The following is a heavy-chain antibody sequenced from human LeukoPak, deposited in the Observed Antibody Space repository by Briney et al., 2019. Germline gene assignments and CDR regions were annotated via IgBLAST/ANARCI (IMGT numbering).Heavy chain of an antibody. J-gene: IGHJ4*02. D-gene: IGHD6-19*01. Sequence: SGESLKISCKGSGYSLSNEWIAWVRQMPGKGLEWMGNIYPGDSDIKYSPSFQGQVIISVDKSINTVYLQWSSLKASDTAVYYCARRHLGGWKYFDHWGKGTLVIVSS. CDR3: ARRHLGGWKYFDH. CDR1: GYSLSNEW. CDR2: IYPGDSDI. V-gene: IGHV5-51*01.